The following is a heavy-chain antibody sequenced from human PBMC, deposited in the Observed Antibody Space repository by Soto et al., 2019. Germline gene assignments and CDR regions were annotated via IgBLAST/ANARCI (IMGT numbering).Heavy chain of an antibody. V-gene: IGHV1-69*01. CDR2: IIPMFGTT. D-gene: IGHD3-16*01. CDR1: GRTSSRYA. Sequence: QVQLVQSGAEVQPPGSSMKVSCTASGRTSSRYAINWVRQAPGQGLEWMGGIIPMFGTTNYAQKFQGRVTITADDSTSTNHLELSNLRFEDTAVYYCARVGDHTNPWGQGTLVTVSS. J-gene: IGHJ5*02. CDR3: ARVGDHTNP.